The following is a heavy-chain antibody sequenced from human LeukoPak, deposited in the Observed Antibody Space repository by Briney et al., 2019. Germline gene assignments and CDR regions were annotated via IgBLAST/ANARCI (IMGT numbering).Heavy chain of an antibody. CDR3: AREVAVSGTENGAFNV. D-gene: IGHD6-19*01. V-gene: IGHV3-30-3*01. CDR1: GFSFSSYA. J-gene: IGHJ6*02. Sequence: GGSLRLSCVASGFSFSSYAMHWVRQAPGKGLEWVAVISFDGTNKYYADSVKGRLTISRDNSENTLHLQMNSLRAEDTAVYFCAREVAVSGTENGAFNVWGPGTTVTVSS. CDR2: ISFDGTNK.